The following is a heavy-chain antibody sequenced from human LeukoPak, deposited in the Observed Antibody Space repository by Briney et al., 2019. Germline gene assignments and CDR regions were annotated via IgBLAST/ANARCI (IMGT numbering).Heavy chain of an antibody. CDR2: ISKDPSHI. J-gene: IGHJ3*01. D-gene: IGHD1-7*01. CDR3: TRGNYHDYTGEDALDV. Sequence: GGSLTLSCAASGFTLSYYNMNWVRPPPGKGLEWVSSISKDPSHIYYGDSVRGRFAISRDNAKNSLYLHLNSLRTEDTAVYYCTRGNYHDYTGEDALDVGGGGTMVTVSS. V-gene: IGHV3-21*01. CDR1: GFTLSYYN.